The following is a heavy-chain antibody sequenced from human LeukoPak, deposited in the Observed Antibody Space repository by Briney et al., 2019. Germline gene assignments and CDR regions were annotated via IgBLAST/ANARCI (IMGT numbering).Heavy chain of an antibody. Sequence: PSETLSLTCTVSGDSITNNRYYWGWIRQPPGKGLEWIGSIYYSGSTYYNPSLKSRVTISVDTSKKQFSLKLSSVTAADTAVYYCARRPSPGGLGWDYWGQGTLVTVSS. CDR1: GDSITNNRYY. CDR3: ARRPSPGGLGWDY. CDR2: IYYSGST. V-gene: IGHV4-39*01. D-gene: IGHD3-10*01. J-gene: IGHJ4*02.